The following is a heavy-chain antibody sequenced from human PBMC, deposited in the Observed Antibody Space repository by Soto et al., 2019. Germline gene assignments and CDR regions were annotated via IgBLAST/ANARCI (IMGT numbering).Heavy chain of an antibody. CDR3: AKELGGYSYGYELDY. CDR1: GFTFDSYA. D-gene: IGHD5-18*01. V-gene: IGHV3-9*01. CDR2: ISWNSGTT. Sequence: EVQLVDSGGGWEQRGWSLRLSCAASGFTFDSYAMHWVRQAPGKGLEWVSSISWNSGTTGYADSVKGRFTISRDNAKNSLYLQMDSLRAEDTALYYCAKELGGYSYGYELDYWGQGTLGTVSS. J-gene: IGHJ4*02.